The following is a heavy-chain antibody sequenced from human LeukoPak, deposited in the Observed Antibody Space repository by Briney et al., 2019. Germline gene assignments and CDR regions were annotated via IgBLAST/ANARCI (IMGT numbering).Heavy chain of an antibody. CDR2: IKDDGSNS. Sequence: GGSLRLSCAASGFAFTTYWMHWVRQAPGKGVVWVSHIKDDGSNSYYADSVKGRFTISRDNAKNTLFPQMNSLRVEDTAVYYCARAGGGNTAIDFWGQGTLVTVSS. J-gene: IGHJ4*02. CDR1: GFAFTTYW. CDR3: ARAGGGNTAIDF. D-gene: IGHD4-23*01. V-gene: IGHV3-74*01.